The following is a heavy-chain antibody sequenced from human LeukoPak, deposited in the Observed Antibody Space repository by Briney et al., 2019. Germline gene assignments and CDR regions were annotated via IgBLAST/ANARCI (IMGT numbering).Heavy chain of an antibody. CDR1: GFTFSRYG. CDR3: GSYGCLRYSGYKDY. V-gene: IGHV3-30*02. D-gene: IGHD5-12*01. CDR2: IGYDGNNK. Sequence: GGSLRLSCAASGFTFSRYGMHWVRQAPGKGLEWVAYIGYDGNNKNYGDSLKGRFTISRDNSKNTLYLQMNGVRVEDTAVYYCGSYGCLRYSGYKDYWGQGTLVTVSS. J-gene: IGHJ4*02.